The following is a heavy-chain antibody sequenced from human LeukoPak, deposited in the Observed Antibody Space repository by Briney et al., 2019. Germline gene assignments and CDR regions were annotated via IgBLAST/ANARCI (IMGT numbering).Heavy chain of an antibody. J-gene: IGHJ5*02. D-gene: IGHD6-6*01. CDR2: IYYSGST. CDR1: GGSISSYY. V-gene: IGHV4-59*01. CDR3: ARGASIAARYWFDP. Sequence: SETLSLTCTVSGGSISSYYWSWIRQPPGRGLQWIGYIYYSGSTNYNPSLKSRVTISVDTSKSQFSLKLSSVTAADTAVYYCARGASIAARYWFDPWGQGTLVTVSS.